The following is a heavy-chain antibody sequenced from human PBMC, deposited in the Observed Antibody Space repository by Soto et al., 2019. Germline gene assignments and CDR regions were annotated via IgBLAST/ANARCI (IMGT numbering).Heavy chain of an antibody. CDR1: GFTFSSYG. V-gene: IGHV3-33*01. J-gene: IGHJ6*02. Sequence: GGSLRLSCAASGFTFSSYGMHWVRQAPGKGLEWVAVIWYDGSNKYYADSVKGRFTISRDNSKNTLYLQMNSLRAEDTAVYYCARDLGSSWYYYYYGMDVWGQGTTVTVSS. CDR3: ARDLGSSWYYYYYGMDV. D-gene: IGHD6-13*01. CDR2: IWYDGSNK.